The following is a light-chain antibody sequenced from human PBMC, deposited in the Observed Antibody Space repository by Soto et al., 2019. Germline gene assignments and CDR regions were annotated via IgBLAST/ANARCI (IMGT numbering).Light chain of an antibody. Sequence: EIVLTQSPATLSLSPGERATLSCRASQSVSSYLAWYQQKPGQAPRLLIYDASNRATGIPARFSGSGSGTVFTLTISSLEPEDFAVYYCQQRSNWLTFGQGTKVEIK. J-gene: IGKJ1*01. CDR1: QSVSSY. CDR2: DAS. V-gene: IGKV3-11*01. CDR3: QQRSNWLT.